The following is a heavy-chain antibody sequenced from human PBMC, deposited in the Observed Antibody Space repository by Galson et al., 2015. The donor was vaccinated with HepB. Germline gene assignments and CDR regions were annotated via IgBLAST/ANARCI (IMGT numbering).Heavy chain of an antibody. CDR1: GGIFSDFS. J-gene: IGHJ5*02. CDR3: ARGYCDEGCTPP. V-gene: IGHV1-69*08. D-gene: IGHD2-15*01. Sequence: SVKVSCKASGGIFSDFSISWVRQAPGQGLEWMGRIIAVVGTTNYAQRFQDRLTITADSSTRTTYMELRSLRSDDTAVYFCARGYCDEGCTPPWGQGTLVTVSS. CDR2: IIAVVGTT.